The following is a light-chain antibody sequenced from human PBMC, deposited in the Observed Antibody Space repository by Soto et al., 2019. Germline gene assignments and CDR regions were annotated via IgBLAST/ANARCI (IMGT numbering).Light chain of an antibody. CDR3: QQYNSYAT. V-gene: IGKV1-5*01. CDR1: QSISSW. Sequence: DIQMTQSPSTLSASVGDRVTITCRASQSISSWLAWYQQKPGIAPKLLIYDASSLESGVPSRFSGSGSGTEFTLTISSLQPDDFATYYCQQYNSYATFGQGTKVDIK. CDR2: DAS. J-gene: IGKJ1*01.